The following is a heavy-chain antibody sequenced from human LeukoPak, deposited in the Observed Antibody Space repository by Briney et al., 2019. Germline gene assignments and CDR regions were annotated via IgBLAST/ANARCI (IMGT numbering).Heavy chain of an antibody. Sequence: SQTLSLTCTVSGGSISSGGYYWSWIRQPPGKGLEWIRYIYYSGSTYYNPSLKSRVTISVDTSKNQFSLKLSSVTAADTAVYYCARAGYSSGWYDDAFDIWGQGTMVTVSS. CDR1: GGSISSGGYY. J-gene: IGHJ3*02. V-gene: IGHV4-30-4*08. D-gene: IGHD6-19*01. CDR3: ARAGYSSGWYDDAFDI. CDR2: IYYSGST.